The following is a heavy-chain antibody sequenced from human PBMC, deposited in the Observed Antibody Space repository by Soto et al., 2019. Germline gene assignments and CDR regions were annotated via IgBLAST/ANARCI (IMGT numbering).Heavy chain of an antibody. V-gene: IGHV4-4*02. D-gene: IGHD3-22*01. Sequence: QVQLQESGPGLVKPSGTLSLTCTISGVSISSGKWWSWVRQPPGEGLEWIGEIFHTGNTDYKPSRKSRVSILVHKSKNHFSLNLDSVTAADTAVYYCARNLFDSRGYPPEVWGQGILVTVSS. CDR1: GVSISSGKW. CDR2: IFHTGNT. J-gene: IGHJ4*02. CDR3: ARNLFDSRGYPPEV.